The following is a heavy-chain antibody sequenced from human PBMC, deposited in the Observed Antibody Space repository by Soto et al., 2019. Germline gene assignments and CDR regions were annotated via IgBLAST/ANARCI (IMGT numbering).Heavy chain of an antibody. D-gene: IGHD6-19*01. CDR1: GYNFTKYW. Sequence: GESLKISCKGSGYNFTKYWIGWVRQMPGKGPEWMGIIYPGDSDTSYSPSFQGQVIISADKSISTAYLQWSSLKASDTAMYYCARNVIAVAGPLVYWGQGTLVTVSS. CDR2: IYPGDSDT. CDR3: ARNVIAVAGPLVY. V-gene: IGHV5-51*01. J-gene: IGHJ4*02.